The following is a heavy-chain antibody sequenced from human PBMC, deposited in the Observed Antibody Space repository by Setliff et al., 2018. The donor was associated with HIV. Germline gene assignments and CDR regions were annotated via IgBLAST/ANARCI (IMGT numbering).Heavy chain of an antibody. CDR1: GYTFTSYY. CDR2: INPGGGST. Sequence: ASVKVSCKASGYTFTSYYMHWVRQAPGQGLEWMGVINPGGGSTTYAQKFQGRVTMTRDTSTSTVYMELSSLRSQDTAMYYCAREERYYDGKGALDYWGQGMLVTVSS. V-gene: IGHV1-46*01. CDR3: AREERYYDGKGALDY. D-gene: IGHD3-22*01. J-gene: IGHJ4*02.